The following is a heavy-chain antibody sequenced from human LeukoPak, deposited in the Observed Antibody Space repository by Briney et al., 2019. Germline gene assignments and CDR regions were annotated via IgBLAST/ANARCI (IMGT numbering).Heavy chain of an antibody. Sequence: GGSLRLSCAGSGFTFSNYWVHWGRQAPGKGLVWVSRINIDGSRTDYADSVRGRFTISRDNAKNTLPLQMNSLTAEDTAVYYCARAMGGSNDFWGQGTLVTVSS. CDR3: ARAMGGSNDF. D-gene: IGHD4-11*01. CDR2: INIDGSRT. CDR1: GFTFSNYW. J-gene: IGHJ4*02. V-gene: IGHV3-74*01.